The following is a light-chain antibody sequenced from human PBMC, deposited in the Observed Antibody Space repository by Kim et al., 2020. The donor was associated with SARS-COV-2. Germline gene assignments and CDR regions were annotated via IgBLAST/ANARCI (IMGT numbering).Light chain of an antibody. CDR3: NSRDSSGNHVV. J-gene: IGLJ2*01. CDR2: GKN. CDR1: SLRSYY. Sequence: SSELTQDPAVSVALGQTVRITCQGDSLRSYYASWYQQKPGQAPVLVIYGKNNRPSGIPDRFSGSSSGNTASLTIPGAQAEDEADYYCNSRDSSGNHVVFGGGTKVTVL. V-gene: IGLV3-19*01.